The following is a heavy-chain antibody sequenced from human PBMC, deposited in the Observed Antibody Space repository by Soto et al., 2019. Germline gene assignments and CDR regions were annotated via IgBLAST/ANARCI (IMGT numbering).Heavy chain of an antibody. CDR2: IHPNNGGT. V-gene: IGHV1-2*02. CDR3: ARGEGPFDTTGSYYVY. CDR1: GYTFTDYY. Sequence: ASVKVSCKASGYTFTDYYYHWVRQAPGQGLEWMGWIHPNNGGTNYAQKFQGRVTMTRDTSISTAYMELSRPTSDDTAVYYCARGEGPFDTTGSYYVYWGQGSLVTVSS. J-gene: IGHJ4*02. D-gene: IGHD3-22*01.